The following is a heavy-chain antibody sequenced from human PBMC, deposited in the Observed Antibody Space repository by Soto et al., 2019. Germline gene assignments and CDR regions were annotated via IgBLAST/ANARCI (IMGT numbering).Heavy chain of an antibody. V-gene: IGHV3-9*01. J-gene: IGHJ6*02. Sequence: EMQLVESGGGLVQPGRSLRLSCAASGFTFDDHAMHWVRQAPGKGLEWVSTITWNSGSLAYADSVKGRFTISRDNANNSLFLQMNSLRTEDTALYYCAKDVGHKRRTRLYSYHYGMDVWGQGTTVTVSS. CDR3: AKDVGHKRRTRLYSYHYGMDV. CDR1: GFTFDDHA. CDR2: ITWNSGSL.